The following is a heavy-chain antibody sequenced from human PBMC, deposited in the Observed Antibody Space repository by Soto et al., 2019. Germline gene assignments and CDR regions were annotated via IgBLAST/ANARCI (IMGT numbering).Heavy chain of an antibody. CDR2: ISYDGSNK. V-gene: IGHV3-30-3*01. Sequence: QVQLVESGGGVVQPGRSLRLSCAASGFTFSSFPMHWVRQAPGKGLEWVAVISYDGSNKYYADSVKGRFTISRDNSKNTLYLQMNSLSAEDTAVYYCARETYHFDYWGQGTLVTVSS. CDR3: ARETYHFDY. CDR1: GFTFSSFP. J-gene: IGHJ4*02.